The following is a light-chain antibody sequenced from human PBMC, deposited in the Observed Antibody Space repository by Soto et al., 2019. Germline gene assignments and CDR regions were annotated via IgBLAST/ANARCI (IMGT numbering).Light chain of an antibody. J-gene: IGLJ2*01. V-gene: IGLV2-8*01. CDR1: SSDVGSYNL. Sequence: QSALTQPPSASGSPGQSVTISCTGTSSDVGSYNLVSWHQQHPGKAPKVMIYGVSQRHSGVPDRFAGSKSGNTASLTVSGLKAEDEADYYGSSYAGSSVVFGAGTKLTVL. CDR2: GVS. CDR3: SSYAGSSVV.